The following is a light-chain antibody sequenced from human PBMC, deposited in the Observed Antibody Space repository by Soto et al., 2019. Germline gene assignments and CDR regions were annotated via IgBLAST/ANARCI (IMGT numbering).Light chain of an antibody. V-gene: IGKV3-15*01. Sequence: EIEMTQSPATLSVSPGERATLSCRASQSVSSNLAWYQQKPGQTPRLLVYGASTRATGVPVRFSGSGSGTDFTLTISSLQPEDFATYYCLQDYNYPPTFGPGTKVDIK. CDR3: LQDYNYPPT. CDR1: QSVSSN. CDR2: GAS. J-gene: IGKJ3*01.